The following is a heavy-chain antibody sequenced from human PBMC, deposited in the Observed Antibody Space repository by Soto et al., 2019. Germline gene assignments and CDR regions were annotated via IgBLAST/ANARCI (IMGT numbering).Heavy chain of an antibody. D-gene: IGHD1-26*01. CDR3: AIRGLVGATTFDF. CDR2: IYYSGST. Sequence: QLQLQESGPGLVKPSETLSLTCTVSGGSISSSRSYWGWIRPPPGKGLECVGSIYYSGSTYYSPYLNSRVTISVDTSKNQFSLKLSSVTAADTAVYYCAIRGLVGATTFDFWGPGSLVTVSS. V-gene: IGHV4-39*01. CDR1: GGSISSSRSY. J-gene: IGHJ4*02.